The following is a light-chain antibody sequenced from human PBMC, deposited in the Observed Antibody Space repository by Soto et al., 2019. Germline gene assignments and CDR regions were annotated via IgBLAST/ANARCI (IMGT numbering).Light chain of an antibody. CDR2: GTS. CDR3: QYYGSSPRT. J-gene: IGKJ1*01. CDR1: QSVSSRH. V-gene: IGKV3-20*01. Sequence: IVVTQSPGTLSLSPGERATLSCRASQSVSSRHLAWYQQKPGQAPRLLSYGTSNRATGIPDRFSGSGSGPDFSLIISRLEPEDFAVYYCQYYGSSPRTFGQGTKVEIK.